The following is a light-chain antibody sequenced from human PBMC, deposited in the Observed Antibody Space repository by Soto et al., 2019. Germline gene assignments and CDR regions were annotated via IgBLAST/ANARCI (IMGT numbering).Light chain of an antibody. V-gene: IGLV1-44*01. Sequence: QSVLTQPPSASGTPGQTVTISSSGSSSNIGSNTVNWYQHLPGTAPKLLIYDNDQRPSGVPDRFSGSKSGTSASLAISGLQSEDEADYYCASWDVSLNGFWVFGGGTKLTVL. J-gene: IGLJ3*02. CDR3: ASWDVSLNGFWV. CDR2: DND. CDR1: SSNIGSNT.